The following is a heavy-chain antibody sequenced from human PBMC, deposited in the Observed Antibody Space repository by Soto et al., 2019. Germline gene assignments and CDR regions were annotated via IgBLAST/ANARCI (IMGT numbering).Heavy chain of an antibody. D-gene: IGHD6-6*01. CDR2: MNPNSGNT. CDR1: GYTFTSYD. CDR3: ARSYSSSLYYYYYYMDV. Sequence: VKVSCKASGYTFTSYDINWVRQATGQGLEWMGWMNPNSGNTGYAQKFQGRVTVTRNTSISTAYMELSSLRSEDTAVYYCARSYSSSLYYYYYYMDVWGKGTTVTVSS. J-gene: IGHJ6*03. V-gene: IGHV1-8*01.